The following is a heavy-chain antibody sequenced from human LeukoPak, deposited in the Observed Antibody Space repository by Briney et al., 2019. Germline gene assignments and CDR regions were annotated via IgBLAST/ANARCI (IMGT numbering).Heavy chain of an antibody. V-gene: IGHV4-30-2*01. D-gene: IGHD3-16*01. CDR1: GGSISSGGYS. CDR2: IYHSGST. Sequence: TSETLSLTCAVSGGSISSGGYSWSWIRQPPGKGLEWIGYIYHSGSTYYNPSLKSRVTISVDRSKNQFSLKLSSVTAADTAVYYCARDQKVAVFGDYYYYYGMDVWGQGTTVTVSS. CDR3: ARDQKVAVFGDYYYYYGMDV. J-gene: IGHJ6*02.